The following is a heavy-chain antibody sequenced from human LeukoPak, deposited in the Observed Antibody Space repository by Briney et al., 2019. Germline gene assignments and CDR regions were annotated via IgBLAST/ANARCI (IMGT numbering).Heavy chain of an antibody. D-gene: IGHD3-10*01. CDR2: IYQSGST. J-gene: IGHJ4*02. Sequence: SETLSLTWAVSGYSISSGYYWGWIRRPPGKGLEWIGTIYQSGSTNYNPSLKSRVTISVDTSKNQFSLNLSSVTAADTAVYYCARRVFPDYFDYWGQGTLVTVSS. CDR1: GYSISSGYY. V-gene: IGHV4-38-2*01. CDR3: ARRVFPDYFDY.